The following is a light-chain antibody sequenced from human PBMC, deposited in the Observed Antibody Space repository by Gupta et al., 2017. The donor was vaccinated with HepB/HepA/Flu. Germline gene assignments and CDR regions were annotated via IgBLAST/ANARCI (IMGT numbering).Light chain of an antibody. V-gene: IGLV4-69*01. CDR2: VNSDCRH. CDR3: QTSDTGIPHVV. Sequence: QLVLTQSPSASASLGASVKLTCTLSNGHTNYAIACHQQQAKKGPRYEIKVNSDCRHSKGAGITDRFSGSSYGAETALTTASLQTEDEADDYCQTSDTGIPHVVFGGGTKMTVL. J-gene: IGLJ2*01. CDR1: NGHTNYA.